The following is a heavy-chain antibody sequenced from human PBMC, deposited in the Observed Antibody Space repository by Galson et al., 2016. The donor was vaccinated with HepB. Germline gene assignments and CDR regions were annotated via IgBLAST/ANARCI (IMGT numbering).Heavy chain of an antibody. CDR3: AREPGYNYGFTWGY. V-gene: IGHV3-7*01. J-gene: IGHJ4*02. CDR1: GFTFSTYW. Sequence: SLRLSCAASGFTFSTYWMTWVRQAPGKGLEWVANIKEDGSERYYADSVRGRFTISRDNAKNSLCLQMHSLRAEDAAVYYCAREPGYNYGFTWGYWGQGTRVTVSS. CDR2: IKEDGSER. D-gene: IGHD5-18*01.